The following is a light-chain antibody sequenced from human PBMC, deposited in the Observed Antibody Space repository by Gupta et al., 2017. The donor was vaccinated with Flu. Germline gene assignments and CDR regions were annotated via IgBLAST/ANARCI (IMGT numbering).Light chain of an antibody. J-gene: IGKJ4*01. V-gene: IGKV1-39*01. CDR2: AAS. Sequence: DIQMTQSPSSLSASVGDRVTITCRASQSISSYLNWYQQKPGKAPKLLIYAASSLQSGVPSRFSGSGSGTDFTLTISSLQPEDFATYYCQQSYSNLLTFGGGTKVEI. CDR1: QSISSY. CDR3: QQSYSNLLT.